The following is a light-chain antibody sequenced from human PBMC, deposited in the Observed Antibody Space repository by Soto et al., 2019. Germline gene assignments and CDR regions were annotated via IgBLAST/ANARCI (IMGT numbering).Light chain of an antibody. CDR1: QSVSSSY. V-gene: IGKV3-20*01. CDR2: GAS. Sequence: EIVLTHSPGTLSLSPGERATLSCRASQSVSSSYLAWYQQKPGQAPRLLIYGASSRATGTPDRFSGSGSGTDFALTISRLEPEDFEVYYCQQYGSSSYTFGQGNTLESK. CDR3: QQYGSSSYT. J-gene: IGKJ2*01.